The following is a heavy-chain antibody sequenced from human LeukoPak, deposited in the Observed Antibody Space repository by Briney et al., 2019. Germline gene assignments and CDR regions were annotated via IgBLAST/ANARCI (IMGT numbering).Heavy chain of an antibody. V-gene: IGHV3-23*01. Sequence: GGSLRLSCAASGFIFSSYSMSWVRQAPGKGLEWVSAISGSGGSTYYADSVKGRFTISRDNSKNTLYLQMNSLRAEDTAVYYCAKDVDGYSSGWFDYWGQGTLVTVSS. CDR3: AKDVDGYSSGWFDY. CDR2: ISGSGGST. D-gene: IGHD6-19*01. J-gene: IGHJ4*02. CDR1: GFIFSSYS.